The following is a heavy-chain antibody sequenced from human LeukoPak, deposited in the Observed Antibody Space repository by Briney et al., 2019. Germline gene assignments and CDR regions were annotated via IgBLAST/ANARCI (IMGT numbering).Heavy chain of an antibody. J-gene: IGHJ4*02. D-gene: IGHD2-15*01. CDR2: ISAYNGNT. V-gene: IGHV1-18*01. Sequence: ASVKVSCKASGYTFTSYGISWVRQAPGQGLEWMGWISAYNGNTNYAQKLQGRVTMTTDTSTSTAYMELRSLRSDDTAVYYCARDTGDHSSAGGGDYWGQGTLVTVSS. CDR3: ARDTGDHSSAGGGDY. CDR1: GYTFTSYG.